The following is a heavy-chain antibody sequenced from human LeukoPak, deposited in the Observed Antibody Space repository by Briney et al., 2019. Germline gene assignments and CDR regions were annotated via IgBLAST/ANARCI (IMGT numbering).Heavy chain of an antibody. Sequence: PGGSLRLSCAASGFTFSSYAMSWVRQAPGKGLEWVSAISGSGGSTYYADSVKGRFTIPRDNAKNSLYLQMNSLRAEDTAVYYCASRDGYNSFDYWGQGTLVTVSS. D-gene: IGHD5-24*01. J-gene: IGHJ4*02. CDR1: GFTFSSYA. CDR2: ISGSGGST. V-gene: IGHV3-23*01. CDR3: ASRDGYNSFDY.